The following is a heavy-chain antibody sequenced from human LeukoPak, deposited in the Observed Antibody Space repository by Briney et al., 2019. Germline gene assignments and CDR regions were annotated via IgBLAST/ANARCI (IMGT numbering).Heavy chain of an antibody. CDR1: GYTFTGYY. CDR2: INPNSGGT. V-gene: IGHV1-2*02. D-gene: IGHD1-26*01. Sequence: ASVKVSCKASGYTFTGYYMHWVRQAPGQGLEWMGWINPNSGGTNYAQRFQGRVTMTRDTSISTAYMELSRLTSDDTAVYYCARDSGTRGVDYWGQGTLVTVSS. CDR3: ARDSGTRGVDY. J-gene: IGHJ4*02.